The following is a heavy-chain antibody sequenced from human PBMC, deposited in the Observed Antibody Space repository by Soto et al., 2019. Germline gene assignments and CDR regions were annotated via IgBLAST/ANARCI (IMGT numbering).Heavy chain of an antibody. Sequence: EEPLVESGGDFVQPGGSLRLSCAASGFTVSNNYMSWVRQAPGKGLEWVSLIYSGGRTYYADSVKGRFSISRDSSKDTLYLQRNSLRAEATAMSYCATYSHKGFWGQGTLVTVSS. CDR3: ATYSHKGF. D-gene: IGHD1-26*01. J-gene: IGHJ4*02. CDR2: IYSGGRT. CDR1: GFTVSNNY. V-gene: IGHV3-66*01.